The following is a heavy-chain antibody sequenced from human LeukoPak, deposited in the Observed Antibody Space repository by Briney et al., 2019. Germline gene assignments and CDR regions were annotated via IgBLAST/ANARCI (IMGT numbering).Heavy chain of an antibody. CDR3: ARDRSYYYYYMDV. V-gene: IGHV3-11*04. CDR1: GFTFSDYY. CDR2: ISSSGSTV. J-gene: IGHJ6*03. Sequence: GGSLRLSCAASGFTFSDYYMSWIRQAPGKGLEWVSYISSSGSTVYYADSVKGRFTISRDNAKNSPYLQMNSLRAEDTAVYYCARDRSYYYYYMDVWGKGTTVTVSS.